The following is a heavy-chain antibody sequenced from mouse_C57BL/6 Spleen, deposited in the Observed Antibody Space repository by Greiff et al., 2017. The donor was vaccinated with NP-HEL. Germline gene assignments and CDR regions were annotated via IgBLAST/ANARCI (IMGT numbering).Heavy chain of an antibody. CDR1: GYTFTDYE. CDR2: IDPETGGT. V-gene: IGHV1-15*01. CDR3: TTAGIYAMDY. J-gene: IGHJ4*01. D-gene: IGHD1-2*01. Sequence: VQLQQSGAELVRPGASVTLSCKASGYTFTDYEMHWVKQTPVHGLEWIGAIDPETGGTAYNQKFKGKAILTADKSSSTAYMELRSLTSEDSAVYYCTTAGIYAMDYWGQGTSVTVSS.